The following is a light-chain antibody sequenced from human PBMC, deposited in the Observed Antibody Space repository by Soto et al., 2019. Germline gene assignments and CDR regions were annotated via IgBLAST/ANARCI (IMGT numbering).Light chain of an antibody. CDR1: QSVTSSY. V-gene: IGKV3-20*01. J-gene: IGKJ1*01. CDR2: GAS. CDR3: QLYGSSPPWT. Sequence: EIVLTQSPGTLSLSPGERATLSCRASQSVTSSYLAWYQQKPGRAPRLLIYGASSRATGIPDRFSGSGSGTDFTLIISRLEPEDFAVYYCQLYGSSPPWTFGQGNKVQVK.